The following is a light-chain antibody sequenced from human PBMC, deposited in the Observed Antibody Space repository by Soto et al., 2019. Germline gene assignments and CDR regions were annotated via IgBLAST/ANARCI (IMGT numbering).Light chain of an antibody. J-gene: IGLJ1*01. Sequence: QPVLTQPPSVSGAPGQRVTISCTGSSSNIGADYDVHWYQQLPGTAPKLLIYGNTNRPSGVPDRFSGSKSGTSASLAITALQAEDEADYYCQSYDSRLSGHYVFGSGTKLTVL. CDR2: GNT. V-gene: IGLV1-40*01. CDR1: SSNIGADYD. CDR3: QSYDSRLSGHYV.